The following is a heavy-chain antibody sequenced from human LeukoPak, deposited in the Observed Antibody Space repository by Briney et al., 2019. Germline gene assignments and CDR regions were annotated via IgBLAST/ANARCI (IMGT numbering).Heavy chain of an antibody. V-gene: IGHV3-7*04. CDR3: ARGTYYYEF. CDR2: MNQFGTEI. Sequence: SGGSLRLSCAASKFTFSDYYMTWVRQAPGKGPEWVAYMNQFGTEIKHLDSVKGRFTISRDNAKNSLYLWMTSLTADDTAVYYCARGTYYYEFWGQGTLVIVSS. J-gene: IGHJ4*02. D-gene: IGHD3/OR15-3a*01. CDR1: KFTFSDYY.